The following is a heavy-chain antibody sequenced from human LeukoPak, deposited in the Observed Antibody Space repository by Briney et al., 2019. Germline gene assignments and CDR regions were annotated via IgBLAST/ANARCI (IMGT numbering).Heavy chain of an antibody. CDR1: GYTFTGYH. D-gene: IGHD2-15*01. Sequence: GASVKVSCKASGYTFTGYHMHWVRQAPGQGLEWMGWINPNSGGTNYAQKFQGRVTMTRDTSISTAYMELSRLRSDDTAVYYCARLGYCSGGSCYGGLWGQGTLVTVSS. V-gene: IGHV1-2*02. CDR2: INPNSGGT. CDR3: ARLGYCSGGSCYGGL. J-gene: IGHJ4*02.